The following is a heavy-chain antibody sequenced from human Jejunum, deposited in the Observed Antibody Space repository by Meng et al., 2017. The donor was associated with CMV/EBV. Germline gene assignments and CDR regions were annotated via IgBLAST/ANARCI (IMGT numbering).Heavy chain of an antibody. V-gene: IGHV6-1*01. J-gene: IGHJ3*02. CDR1: SVSSKAVT. D-gene: IGHD6-6*01. Sequence: SVSSKAVTWDWIRQSPSGGLEWLGRTYYRSKWYNDYAQSVKGRISVTPDTSKNQFSLELNSVSPADAAVYYCVTRSKFNLVWSFDIWGQGTTVTVSS. CDR2: TYYRSKWYN. CDR3: VTRSKFNLVWSFDI.